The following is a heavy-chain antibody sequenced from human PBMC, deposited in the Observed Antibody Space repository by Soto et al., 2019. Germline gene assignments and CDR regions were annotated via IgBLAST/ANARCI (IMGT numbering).Heavy chain of an antibody. D-gene: IGHD3-16*01. Sequence: PSENPSLTSTVSGGSISSGGYYWSWIRQHPGKGLEWIGYIYYSGSTYYNPSLKSRVTISVDTSKNQFSLKLSSVTAADTAVYYCSSMTKPGLFDLRGQGNPVT. CDR1: GGSISSGGYY. V-gene: IGHV4-31*03. J-gene: IGHJ5*02. CDR2: IYYSGST. CDR3: SSMTKPGLFDL.